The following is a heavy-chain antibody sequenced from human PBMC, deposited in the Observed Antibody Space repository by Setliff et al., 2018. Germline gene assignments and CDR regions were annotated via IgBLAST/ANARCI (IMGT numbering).Heavy chain of an antibody. CDR2: INPNSGGT. J-gene: IGHJ6*02. CDR3: AREVRVVVPAAPRYYGMDV. Sequence: ASVKVSCKASGYTFTGYYMHWVRQAPGQGLEWMGWINPNSGGTNYAQKFQGRVTMTRDTSISTAYMELSRLRSDDTAVYYCAREVRVVVPAAPRYYGMDVWGQGTTVTVS. V-gene: IGHV1-2*02. D-gene: IGHD2-2*01. CDR1: GYTFTGYY.